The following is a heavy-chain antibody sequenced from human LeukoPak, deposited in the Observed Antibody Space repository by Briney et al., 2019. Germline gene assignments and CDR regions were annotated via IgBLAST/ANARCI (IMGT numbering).Heavy chain of an antibody. CDR2: INHSGST. V-gene: IGHV4-34*01. D-gene: IGHD6-19*01. Sequence: SETLSLTCAVYGGSFSGYYWSWIRQPPGKGLEWIGEINHSGSTNYNPSLKSRVTISVDTSKNQFSLKLSSVTAAMPVVNSCARGAWLATLKYYYYYMDVWGKGTTVTVSS. CDR1: GGSFSGYY. J-gene: IGHJ6*03. CDR3: ARGAWLATLKYYYYYMDV.